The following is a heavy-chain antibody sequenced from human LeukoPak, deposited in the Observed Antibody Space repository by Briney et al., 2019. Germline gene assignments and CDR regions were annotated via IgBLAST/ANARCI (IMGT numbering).Heavy chain of an antibody. CDR3: ASLSNPDAFDI. D-gene: IGHD2/OR15-2a*01. CDR2: TNPNSGVT. J-gene: IGHJ3*02. CDR1: GYTFTGYY. V-gene: IGHV1-2*06. Sequence: ASVKVSCKASGYTFTGYYMHWVRQAPGQGLEWMGRTNPNSGVTHYAQKFQGRVTMTRDTSISTAYMELSRLRSDDTAVYYCASLSNPDAFDIWGQGTMVTVSS.